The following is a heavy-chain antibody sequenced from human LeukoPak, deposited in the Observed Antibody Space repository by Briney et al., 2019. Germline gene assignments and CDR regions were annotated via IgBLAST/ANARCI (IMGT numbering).Heavy chain of an antibody. CDR1: GYTFTGYY. CDR2: INPNSGGT. CDR3: ARALVDYYYYYMDV. V-gene: IGHV1-2*02. Sequence: GASVKVSCKASGYTFTGYYMHWVRQAPGQGLEWMGWINPNSGGTNYAQKFQGRVTMTRDTSISTAYMELSRLRSDDTAVYYCARALVDYYYYYMDVWGKGTTVTVSS. J-gene: IGHJ6*03. D-gene: IGHD3-16*02.